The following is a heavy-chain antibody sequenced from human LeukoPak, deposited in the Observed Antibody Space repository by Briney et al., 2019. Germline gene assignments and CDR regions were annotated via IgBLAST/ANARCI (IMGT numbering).Heavy chain of an antibody. Sequence: SETLSLTCTVSGGSISSSSYYWGWIRQPPGKGLEWIGSIYYSGSTYYNPSLKSRVTISVDTSKNQFSLKLSSVTAADTALYYCARDLTAAGPFDPWGQGTLVTVSS. CDR1: GGSISSSSYY. V-gene: IGHV4-39*07. J-gene: IGHJ5*02. CDR3: ARDLTAAGPFDP. CDR2: IYYSGST. D-gene: IGHD6-13*01.